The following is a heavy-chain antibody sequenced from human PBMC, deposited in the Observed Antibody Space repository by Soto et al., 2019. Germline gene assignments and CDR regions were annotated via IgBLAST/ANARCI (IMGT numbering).Heavy chain of an antibody. V-gene: IGHV3-48*02. CDR2: ISSSSSTI. CDR3: ARDRWAHFDY. CDR1: GFTFRSYS. Sequence: GGSLSLSCAVSGFTFRSYSMNWVRQAPGKGREWVSYISSSSSTIYYADSVKGRFTISRDNAKNSLYLQMNSLRDEDTAVYYCARDRWAHFDYWGQGTLVTVSS. D-gene: IGHD6-13*01. J-gene: IGHJ4*02.